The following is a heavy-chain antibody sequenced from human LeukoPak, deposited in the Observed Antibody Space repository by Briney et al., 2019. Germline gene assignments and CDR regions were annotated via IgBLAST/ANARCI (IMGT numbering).Heavy chain of an antibody. Sequence: SETLSLTCGVSGGSITNANYWTWVRQPPGKGLEWIGGVNLQGSTNYNPSLMGRVAIAVDTSENHISLQLTSVTAADTAVYYCAREGGPYRPLDYSGQGTLVTVSS. CDR2: VNLQGST. J-gene: IGHJ4*02. CDR1: GGSITNANY. CDR3: AREGGPYRPLDY. V-gene: IGHV4-4*02.